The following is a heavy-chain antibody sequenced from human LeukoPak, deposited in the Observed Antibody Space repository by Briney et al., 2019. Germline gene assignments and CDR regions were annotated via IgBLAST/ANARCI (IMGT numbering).Heavy chain of an antibody. D-gene: IGHD7-27*01. J-gene: IGHJ4*02. CDR2: IKQDGSEN. Sequence: PGGSLRLSCSASGFSFRTHDMSWVRQAPGKGQEWVANIKQDGSENYYVDSLKGRFTISRDNAKNSLYLQMNSLRAEDTAIYYCARGRPGMGIVIDYWGQGTLVTVSS. CDR3: ARGRPGMGIVIDY. CDR1: GFSFRTHD. V-gene: IGHV3-7*01.